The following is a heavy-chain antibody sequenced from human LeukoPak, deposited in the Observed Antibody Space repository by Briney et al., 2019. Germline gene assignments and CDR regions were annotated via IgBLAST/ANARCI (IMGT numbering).Heavy chain of an antibody. CDR2: ISRASESI. Sequence: GGSLRLSCEASGFNFNTYSMAWVRQAPGKGLEWVSIISRASESIFYADSVKGRFTISRDNAKNSLYLQMNGLRAEDTAAYYCARGAADTTRWFDPWGQGTLVTVSS. CDR3: ARGAADTTRWFDP. J-gene: IGHJ5*02. V-gene: IGHV3-21*01. D-gene: IGHD6-13*01. CDR1: GFNFNTYS.